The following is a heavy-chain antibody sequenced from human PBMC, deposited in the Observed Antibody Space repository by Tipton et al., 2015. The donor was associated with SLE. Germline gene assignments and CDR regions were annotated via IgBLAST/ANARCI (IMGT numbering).Heavy chain of an antibody. CDR2: ISYGGGT. Sequence: TLSLTCSVSGGSISSNYWIWIRQPPGKGLEWIGYISYGGGTNNNPSPKSRVTISVDTAKNQFSLKLTSVTAADTAVYYCARGMVTWRGAIVGVDVWGQGTTVNVSS. V-gene: IGHV4-59*08. CDR3: ARGMVTWRGAIVGVDV. J-gene: IGHJ6*02. CDR1: GGSISSNY. D-gene: IGHD2-21*02.